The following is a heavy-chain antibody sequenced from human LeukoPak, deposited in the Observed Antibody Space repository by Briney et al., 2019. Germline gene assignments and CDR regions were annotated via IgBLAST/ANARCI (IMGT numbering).Heavy chain of an antibody. J-gene: IGHJ5*02. CDR1: GATLNIGHA. V-gene: IGHV1-69*04. CDR2: IIPFLAQV. D-gene: IGHD5-12*01. CDR3: SPCGHAYDWFGP. Sequence: SVKVSCKAFGATLNIGHAFIWARQAPGQGLQWMGRIIPFLAQVNYAQNFQGRVSFTADKSSATMYMEMKSLRLDDTAIYYCSPCGHAYDWFGPWGQGTLVTVSP.